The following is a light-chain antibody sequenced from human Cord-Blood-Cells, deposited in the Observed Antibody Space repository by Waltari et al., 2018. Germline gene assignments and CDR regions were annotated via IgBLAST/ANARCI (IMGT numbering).Light chain of an antibody. V-gene: IGKV1-5*03. CDR3: QQYNSYSRT. CDR2: KAS. Sequence: DIQMTQSPSTLSASVGDRVTITCLASQSISSWLAWYQQKPGKAPKLLIYKASSLESGVPSRFSGSGSGTEFTLTISSRQPDDFATYYCQQYNSYSRTFGQGTKVEIK. CDR1: QSISSW. J-gene: IGKJ1*01.